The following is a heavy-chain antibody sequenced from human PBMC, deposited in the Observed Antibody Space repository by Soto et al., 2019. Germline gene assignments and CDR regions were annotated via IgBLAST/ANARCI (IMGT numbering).Heavy chain of an antibody. CDR2: IWYDGSNK. CDR3: ARDGDIAADNWFDP. D-gene: IGHD6-13*01. Sequence: GGSLRLSCAASGFTFSSYGMHWVRQAPGKGLEWVAVIWYDGSNKYYADSVKGRFTISRDNSKNTLYLQMNSLRAEDTAVYYCARDGDIAADNWFDPWGQGTLVTVSS. V-gene: IGHV3-33*01. CDR1: GFTFSSYG. J-gene: IGHJ5*02.